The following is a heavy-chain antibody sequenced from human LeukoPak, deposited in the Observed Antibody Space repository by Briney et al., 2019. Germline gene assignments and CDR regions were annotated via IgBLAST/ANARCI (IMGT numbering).Heavy chain of an antibody. CDR2: IHTSGGS. V-gene: IGHV4-4*09. D-gene: IGHD4-23*01. CDR3: ARGRSAVVTPDYYYYYCMDV. CDR1: GGSISDSH. J-gene: IGHJ6*03. Sequence: SETLSLTCTVPGGSISDSHWSWIRQPPGKGLEWIGNIHTSGGSNYSPSLKSRVTISLDMSRNQFSLRLSSVTAADTAVYYCARGRSAVVTPDYYYYYCMDVWGKGTTVTVSS.